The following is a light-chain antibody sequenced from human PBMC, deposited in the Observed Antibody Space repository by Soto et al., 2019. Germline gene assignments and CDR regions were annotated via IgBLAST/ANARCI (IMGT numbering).Light chain of an antibody. Sequence: EIVLTQSPSFLSASVGDRVTITCRASQGISSYLAWYQQKPGKAPKLLIYAASTLQSGVPSIFSGSGSGTEFTLTISSLQPEDFATYYCQQLNSYPLTFGGWTKVEIK. J-gene: IGKJ4*01. CDR2: AAS. CDR1: QGISSY. CDR3: QQLNSYPLT. V-gene: IGKV1-9*01.